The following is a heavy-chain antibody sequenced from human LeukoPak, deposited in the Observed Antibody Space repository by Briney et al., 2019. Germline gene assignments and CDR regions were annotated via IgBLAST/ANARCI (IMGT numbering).Heavy chain of an antibody. CDR3: AKDSLRNDYVWGSYRQAQYYFDY. D-gene: IGHD3-16*02. CDR1: GFTFSSYG. Sequence: GGSLRLSCAASGFTFSSYGMHWVRQAPGKGLEWVAVISYDGSNKYYADSVKARFTISRDNSKNTLYLQMNSLRAEDTAVYYCAKDSLRNDYVWGSYRQAQYYFDYWGQGTLVTVSS. V-gene: IGHV3-30*18. CDR2: ISYDGSNK. J-gene: IGHJ4*02.